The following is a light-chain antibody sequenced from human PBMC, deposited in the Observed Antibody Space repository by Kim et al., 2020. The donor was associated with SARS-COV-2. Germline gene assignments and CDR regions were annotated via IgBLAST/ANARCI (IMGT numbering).Light chain of an antibody. J-gene: IGLJ2*01. V-gene: IGLV7-43*01. Sequence: GGTVTLTCVSSTGTVTSGYFPSWFQQKPGQAPRALIYSTSNKRSWTPARFSGSLLGGKAALTLSSVKPEDEAEYYYLLDDGDGQMLFGGVTQLTVL. CDR3: LLDDGDGQML. CDR2: STS. CDR1: TGTVTSGYF.